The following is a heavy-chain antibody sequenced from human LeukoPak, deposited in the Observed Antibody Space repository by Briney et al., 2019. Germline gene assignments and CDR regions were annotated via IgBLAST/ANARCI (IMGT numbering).Heavy chain of an antibody. V-gene: IGHV3-7*01. CDR2: IKKDGSEK. J-gene: IGHJ4*02. CDR3: ARDRYYVLDY. Sequence: GGSLRLSCAASGFTFSSHWMSWVRQAPGKGLEWVANIKKDGSEKYYVDSVKGRFTISRDNAKTSLYLQMNSLRAEDTAVYYCARDRYYVLDYWGQGILVTVSS. CDR1: GFTFSSHW. D-gene: IGHD3-10*02.